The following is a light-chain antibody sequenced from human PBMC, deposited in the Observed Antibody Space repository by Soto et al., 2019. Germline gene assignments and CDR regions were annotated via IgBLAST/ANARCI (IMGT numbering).Light chain of an antibody. Sequence: EIVMTQSPATLSVSPGDRATLSCRASQSVSSIAWYQQKPGQPPRLLIYGASRRATNIPARFSGGGSDTEFTLTISTLQSEDFAVYYCQYYDNWRLSFGGGTKVDI. CDR1: QSVSS. J-gene: IGKJ4*01. V-gene: IGKV3-15*01. CDR3: QYYDNWRLS. CDR2: GAS.